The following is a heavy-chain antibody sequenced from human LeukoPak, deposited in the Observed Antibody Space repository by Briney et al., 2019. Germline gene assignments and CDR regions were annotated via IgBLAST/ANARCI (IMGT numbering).Heavy chain of an antibody. CDR1: GYTLTELS. V-gene: IGHV1-24*01. J-gene: IGHJ4*02. Sequence: ASVKVSCKVSGYTLTELSMHWVRQAPGKGLEWMGGFDPEDGETIYAQKFQGRVTMTEDTSTDTAYMELSSLRSGDTAVYYCARGSSSDWPLDYWGQGTLVTVSS. D-gene: IGHD6-19*01. CDR2: FDPEDGET. CDR3: ARGSSSDWPLDY.